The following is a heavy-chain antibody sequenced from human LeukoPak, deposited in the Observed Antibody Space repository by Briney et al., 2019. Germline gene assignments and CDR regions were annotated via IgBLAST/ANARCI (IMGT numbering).Heavy chain of an antibody. D-gene: IGHD3-22*01. CDR3: ARVTGYMIEDYFDY. J-gene: IGHJ4*02. CDR1: GYSISSGYY. Sequence: SETLSLTCTVSGYSISSGYYWGWIRQPPGKGLEWIGYIYYSGSTNYNSSLRSRVTISVDTSKNQFSLKLRSVTAADTAVYYCARVTGYMIEDYFDYWGQGTLVTVSS. V-gene: IGHV4-38-2*02. CDR2: IYYSGST.